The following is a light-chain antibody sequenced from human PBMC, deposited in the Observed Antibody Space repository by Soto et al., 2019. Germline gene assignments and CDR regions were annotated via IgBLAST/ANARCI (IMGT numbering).Light chain of an antibody. CDR3: QSYDSSLPGWV. J-gene: IGLJ3*02. CDR1: RSDVGGYSY. Sequence: QSALTQPASVSGSPGQSLTISCTGTRSDVGGYSYVSWYQQHPGKAPKLIIYGTNNRPSGVPDRFSGSRSGTSASLAITGLQAEDEGDYYCQSYDSSLPGWVFGGGTKLTVL. V-gene: IGLV2-14*01. CDR2: GTN.